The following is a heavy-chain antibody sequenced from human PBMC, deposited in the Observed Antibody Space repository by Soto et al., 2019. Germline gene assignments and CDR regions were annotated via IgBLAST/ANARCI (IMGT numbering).Heavy chain of an antibody. CDR1: GGSVTNSSYY. J-gene: IGHJ4*02. Sequence: SETLSLTCTVSGGSVTNSSYYWGWIRQSPGKGLEWIGSVHYRGRSYSKSSVKSRVTISVDTSKNRFSLSLNSVTASDTAVYFCVSQRTTVPTQAYFDYWGPGALVTVSS. V-gene: IGHV4-39*01. CDR2: VHYRGRS. CDR3: VSQRTTVPTQAYFDY. D-gene: IGHD4-17*01.